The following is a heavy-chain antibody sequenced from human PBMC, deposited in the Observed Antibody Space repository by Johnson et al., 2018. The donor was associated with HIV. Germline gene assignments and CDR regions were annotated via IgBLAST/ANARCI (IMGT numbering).Heavy chain of an antibody. CDR1: GFTFSSYW. CDR3: ARAQAGIAAHEGNEPNSDAFDI. CDR2: IKCDGSEK. J-gene: IGHJ3*02. V-gene: IGHV3-7*01. Sequence: MLLVESGGGLVQPGGSLRLSCAASGFTFSSYWMSWVRQAPEKGLEWVADIKCDGSEKYYVDSVKGRLTISRDNSKNTLYLQMNSLRAEDTAVYYCARAQAGIAAHEGNEPNSDAFDIWGQGTMVTVSS. D-gene: IGHD6-6*01.